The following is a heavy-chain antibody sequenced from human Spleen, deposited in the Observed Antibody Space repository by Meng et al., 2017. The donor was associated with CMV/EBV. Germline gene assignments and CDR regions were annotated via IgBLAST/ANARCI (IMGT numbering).Heavy chain of an antibody. J-gene: IGHJ5*02. D-gene: IGHD6-6*01. CDR3: ARDISSYWFDP. CDR2: VIPFLGIA. V-gene: IGHV1-69*04. Sequence: SCKASGGTFSSYTISWMRQAPGQGLEWMGRVIPFLGIANYAQKFQGRVTLTADKSTSTAYMELSGLRSEDTAVYYCARDISSYWFDPWGQGTLVTVSS. CDR1: GGTFSSYT.